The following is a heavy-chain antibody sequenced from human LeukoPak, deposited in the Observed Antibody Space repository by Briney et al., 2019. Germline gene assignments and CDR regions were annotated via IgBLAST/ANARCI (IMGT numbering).Heavy chain of an antibody. Sequence: SDTLSLTCTVSGGSISSSSYYWGSGRQPPGKGLEWIGSIYYSGSTYYNPSLKSPVTISVDTSKNQFSLKLSSVTAPDTAVYHCARRMATEIDYWGQGTLVTVSS. CDR3: ARRMATEIDY. CDR2: IYYSGST. J-gene: IGHJ4*02. D-gene: IGHD5-24*01. V-gene: IGHV4-39*01. CDR1: GGSISSSSYY.